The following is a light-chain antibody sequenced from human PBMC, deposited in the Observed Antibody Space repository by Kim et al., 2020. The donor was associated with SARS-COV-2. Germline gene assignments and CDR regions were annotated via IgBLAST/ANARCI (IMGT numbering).Light chain of an antibody. J-gene: IGLJ2*01. V-gene: IGLV2-14*04. Sequence: PAPSLTPPCPGTSRDVGGYNYVSWYQQHPGKAPKLIIYDVSKRPSGVSNRFSCSKSGNTASLTISGLQAEDEADYYCSSYTSSSLVFGGGTQLTVL. CDR3: SSYTSSSLV. CDR1: SRDVGGYNY. CDR2: DVS.